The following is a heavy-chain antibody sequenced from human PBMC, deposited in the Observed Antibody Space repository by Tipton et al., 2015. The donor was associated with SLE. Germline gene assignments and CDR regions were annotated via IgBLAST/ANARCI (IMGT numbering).Heavy chain of an antibody. CDR2: IYYSGST. J-gene: IGHJ3*02. V-gene: IGHV4-31*03. D-gene: IGHD3-10*01. Sequence: TLSLTCTVSGGSVSSGGFYWSWIRHHPGKGLEWIGYIYYSGSTYYNPSLASRVTISVDTSKNQVPLKLTSVTAADTAVYYCARHVVRRYGDAFDIWGQGTMVTVPS. CDR3: ARHVVRRYGDAFDI. CDR1: GGSVSSGGFY.